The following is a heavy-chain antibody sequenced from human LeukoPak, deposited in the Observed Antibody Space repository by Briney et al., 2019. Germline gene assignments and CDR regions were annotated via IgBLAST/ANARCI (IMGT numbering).Heavy chain of an antibody. CDR3: ARESGSRLQYPWFDP. D-gene: IGHD4-11*01. CDR1: GFTFSSYW. CDR2: ISSSSSYI. Sequence: GGSLRLSCEASGFTFSSYWMHWVRQAPGKGLEWVSSISSSSSYIYYADSVKGRFTISRDNAKNSLYLQMNSLRAEDTAVYYCARESGSRLQYPWFDPWGQGTLVTVSS. J-gene: IGHJ5*02. V-gene: IGHV3-21*01.